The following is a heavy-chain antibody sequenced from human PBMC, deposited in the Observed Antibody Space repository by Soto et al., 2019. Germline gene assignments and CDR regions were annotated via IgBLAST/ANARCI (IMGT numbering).Heavy chain of an antibody. V-gene: IGHV3-23*01. CDR1: GLTLSSLA. CDR3: AKYMYGHSYYGMVI. Sequence: GGSLRLSCAGSGLTLSSLAMTWVRQAPGKGLEWVAVISSNGGSTGYADSVKGRFAISRDNAKNTLFLHMNSLRADDSAEYYCAKYMYGHSYYGMVIWGRGTTVIVSS. D-gene: IGHD3-16*01. CDR2: ISSNGGST. J-gene: IGHJ6*02.